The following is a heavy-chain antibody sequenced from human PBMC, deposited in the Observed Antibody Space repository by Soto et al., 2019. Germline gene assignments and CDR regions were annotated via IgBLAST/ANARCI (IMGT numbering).Heavy chain of an antibody. CDR1: GLTFSNYG. CDR2: TWSDGSNK. Sequence: QVQLVESGGGVVQPGRSLRLSCAASGLTFSNYGMHWVRQAPGKGLEWVAVTWSDGSNKYYADPVKGRFTISRDNAKNTLYLQMNSLRAADTAVYYCAIGGFTFDTWGQGTLFTVSS. V-gene: IGHV3-33*01. J-gene: IGHJ4*02. D-gene: IGHD3-10*01. CDR3: AIGGFTFDT.